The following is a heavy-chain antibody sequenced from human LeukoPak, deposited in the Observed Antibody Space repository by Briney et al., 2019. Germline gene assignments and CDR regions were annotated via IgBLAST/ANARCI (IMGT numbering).Heavy chain of an antibody. D-gene: IGHD6-19*01. V-gene: IGHV3-74*01. CDR1: GFTFSSYW. CDR3: ARARWSSTGWFLGY. J-gene: IGHJ4*02. CDR2: VNPQGSGT. Sequence: GGSLRLSCAASGFTFSSYWMHWVRQASGKGLVWVSRVNPQGSGTSYTDSVKGRFTISRDNAKDALHLRMDNLRVEDTAVYYCARARWSSTGWFLGYWGQGTLVTVSS.